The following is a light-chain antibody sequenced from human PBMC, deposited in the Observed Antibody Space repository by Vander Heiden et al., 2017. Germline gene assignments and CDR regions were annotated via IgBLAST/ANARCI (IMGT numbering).Light chain of an antibody. CDR1: TGAVASDYY. J-gene: IGLJ2*01. V-gene: IGLV7-46*01. CDR2: DTS. CDR3: LRSYPGSRPVV. Sequence: VVPQQPSLPLSPGGTVTPTCAASTGAVASDYYADWVQQKAAQAPRTLIFDTSNKNPWTPARFSGSLMGGKAALTLSGAQPDDEAEYYCLRSYPGSRPVVFGGGTKLTVL.